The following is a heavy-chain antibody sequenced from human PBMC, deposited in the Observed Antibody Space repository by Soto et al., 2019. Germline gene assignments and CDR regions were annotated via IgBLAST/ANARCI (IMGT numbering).Heavy chain of an antibody. CDR3: ARAPSWYIFDY. CDR1: GYIFTNYA. J-gene: IGHJ4*02. Sequence: ASVKVSCKASGYIFTNYATHWVRQAPGQRLLWMGWINAANCNTKYSQNFQGSVTIIRDTSASTAYMELSSLISEDTAVYYCARAPSWYIFDYWGQGTPVTVSS. V-gene: IGHV1-3*01. D-gene: IGHD6-13*01. CDR2: INAANCNT.